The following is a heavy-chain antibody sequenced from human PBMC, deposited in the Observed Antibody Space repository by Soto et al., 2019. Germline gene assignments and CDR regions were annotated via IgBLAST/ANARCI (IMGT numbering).Heavy chain of an antibody. CDR3: AKGGRDFWSGYCVFDY. V-gene: IGHV3-23*01. Sequence: GGSLRLSCAASGFTFSSYAMSWVRQAPGKGLEWVSAISGSGGSTYYADSVKGRFTISRDNSKNTLYLQMNSLRAEDTAVYYCAKGGRDFWSGYCVFDYWGQGTLVTVSS. CDR2: ISGSGGST. D-gene: IGHD3-3*01. J-gene: IGHJ4*02. CDR1: GFTFSSYA.